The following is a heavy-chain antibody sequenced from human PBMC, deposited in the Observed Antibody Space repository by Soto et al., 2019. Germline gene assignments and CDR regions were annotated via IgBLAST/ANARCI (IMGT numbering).Heavy chain of an antibody. CDR1: GGSFSGFY. J-gene: IGHJ4*02. CDR2: INHSGYT. D-gene: IGHD6-19*01. V-gene: IGHV4-34*01. Sequence: QVQLQQWGAGLLKPSETLSLTCAVYGGSFSGFYWSWIRQPPGKGLEWIGEINHSGYTTFNPSLKGRVTISVDTSKNQFSLKLTSVTAADTAVYFCARVGWSSGWDGAHWGQGALVTVSS. CDR3: ARVGWSSGWDGAH.